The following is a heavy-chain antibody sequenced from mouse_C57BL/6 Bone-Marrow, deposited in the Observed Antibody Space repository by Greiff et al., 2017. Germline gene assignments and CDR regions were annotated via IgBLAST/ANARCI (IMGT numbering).Heavy chain of an antibody. Sequence: QVQLKQPGAELVRPGTSVKLSCKASGYTFTSYWMHWVKQRPGQGLEWIGVIDPSDSYTNYNQKFKGKATLTVDTSSSTAYMQLSSLTSEDSAVYYCARSGYYLFAYWGQGTLVTVSA. V-gene: IGHV1-59*01. J-gene: IGHJ3*01. CDR1: GYTFTSYW. CDR3: ARSGYYLFAY. CDR2: IDPSDSYT. D-gene: IGHD2-3*01.